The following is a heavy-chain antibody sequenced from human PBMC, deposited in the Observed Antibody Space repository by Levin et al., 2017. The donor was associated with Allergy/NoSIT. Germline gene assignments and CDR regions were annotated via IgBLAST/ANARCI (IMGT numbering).Heavy chain of an antibody. Sequence: SETLSLTCGVSGASISSGYWWSWVRQPPGKGLEWIGEVHHSGSTNSNPSLKSRVTVSVDKSKNQFFLEVRSVTAADTAIYYCARGGAYCLDYWGQGTLVTVSS. D-gene: IGHD1-26*01. CDR3: ARGGAYCLDY. J-gene: IGHJ4*02. V-gene: IGHV4-4*02. CDR1: GASISSGYW. CDR2: VHHSGST.